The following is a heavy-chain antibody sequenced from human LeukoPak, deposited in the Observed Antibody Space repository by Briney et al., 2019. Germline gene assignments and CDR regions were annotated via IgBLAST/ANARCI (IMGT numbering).Heavy chain of an antibody. CDR1: GGSISSYY. J-gene: IGHJ4*02. D-gene: IGHD6-19*01. Sequence: PSETLSLTCTVSGGSISSYYWSWIRQPPGKGLEWIGYIYYTGSTNYNPSLKSRVTISVDTSKRQFSLKLSSVTAADTAVYYCARRVAVAGPLDYWGQGTLVPVSS. CDR2: IYYTGST. CDR3: ARRVAVAGPLDY. V-gene: IGHV4-59*08.